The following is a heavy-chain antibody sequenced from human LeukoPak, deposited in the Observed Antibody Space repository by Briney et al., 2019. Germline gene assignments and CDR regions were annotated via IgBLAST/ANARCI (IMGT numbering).Heavy chain of an antibody. J-gene: IGHJ4*02. V-gene: IGHV3-11*06. CDR1: GFTFSDYY. CDR3: ARHSNGGDCSGGSCYVFDF. D-gene: IGHD2-15*01. Sequence: GGSLRLSCAASGFTFSDYYMSWIRQAPGKGLEWVSYISSSSSYTNYADSVKGRFTISRDNAKNSLYLQMNSLRAEDTAVYYCARHSNGGDCSGGSCYVFDFWGQGTLVTVSS. CDR2: ISSSSSYT.